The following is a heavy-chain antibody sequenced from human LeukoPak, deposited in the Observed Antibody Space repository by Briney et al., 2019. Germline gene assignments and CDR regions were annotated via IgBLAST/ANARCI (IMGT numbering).Heavy chain of an antibody. CDR3: ARVGVVGAPDY. Sequence: SVKVSCKASGGSFSSYAISWVRQAPGQGLEWMGGIIPIFGTANYAQKFQGRVTMTRNTSISTAYMELSSLRSEDTAVYYCARVGVVGAPDYWGQGTLVTVSS. J-gene: IGHJ4*02. CDR2: IIPIFGTA. CDR1: GGSFSSYA. D-gene: IGHD1-26*01. V-gene: IGHV1-69*05.